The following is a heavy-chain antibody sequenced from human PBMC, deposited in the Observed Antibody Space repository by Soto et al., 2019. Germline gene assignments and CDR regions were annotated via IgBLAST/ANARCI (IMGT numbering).Heavy chain of an antibody. V-gene: IGHV4-59*01. CDR1: GVSLDNFF. Sequence: QVQLQESGPGLLRPSETLSLTCTVSGVSLDNFFWSWIRQTPGKGLECIGYVSQGGTESYMTDGETSGYNPSLDSRATISLDLPKNQFSLTLTSVTAADTAVYYCARDRGVITVSAKPLGELFDPWGQGPLVTVSS. CDR2: VSQGGTESYMTDGETS. J-gene: IGHJ5*02. D-gene: IGHD3-16*01. CDR3: ARDRGVITVSAKPLGELFDP.